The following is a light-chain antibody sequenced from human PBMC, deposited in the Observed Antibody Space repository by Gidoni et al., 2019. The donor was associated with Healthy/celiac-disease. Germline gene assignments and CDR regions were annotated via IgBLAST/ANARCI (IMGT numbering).Light chain of an antibody. CDR1: QSVLYSSNNKNY. Sequence: DIVMTQSPDSLAVSLGERATINCKSSQSVLYSSNNKNYLAWYQQKPRQPPKLFIYWASTRESGVPDRFSGSGSGTDFTLTISSLQAEDVAVYCCQQYYSTPLTFGGETKVGIK. CDR3: QQYYSTPLT. CDR2: WAS. J-gene: IGKJ4*01. V-gene: IGKV4-1*01.